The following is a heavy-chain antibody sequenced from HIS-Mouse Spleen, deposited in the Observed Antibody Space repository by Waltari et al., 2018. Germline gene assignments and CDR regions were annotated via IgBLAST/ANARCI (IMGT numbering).Heavy chain of an antibody. J-gene: IGHJ2*01. CDR1: GGSISSSSSY. V-gene: IGHV4-39*07. Sequence: QLQLQESGPGLVKPSETLALTCTVSGGSISSSSSYRGWIRQPPGKGLEWIGSIYYSGSTYYNPSLKSRVTISVDTSKNQFSLKLSSVTAADTAVYYCAREIPYSSSWYDWYFDLWGRGTLVTVSS. CDR3: AREIPYSSSWYDWYFDL. CDR2: IYYSGST. D-gene: IGHD6-13*01.